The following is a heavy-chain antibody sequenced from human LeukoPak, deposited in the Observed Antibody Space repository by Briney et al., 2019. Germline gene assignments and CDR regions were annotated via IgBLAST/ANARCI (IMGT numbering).Heavy chain of an antibody. D-gene: IGHD6-19*01. J-gene: IGHJ4*02. CDR3: ARDMGILDSSGWYDY. Sequence: GASVKVSCKASGYTFTSYAMNWVRQAPGQGLEWMGWINTNTGNPTYAQGLTGRFVFSLDTSVSTAYLQISSLKAEDTAVYYCARDMGILDSSGWYDYWGQGTLVTVSS. CDR1: GYTFTSYA. V-gene: IGHV7-4-1*02. CDR2: INTNTGNP.